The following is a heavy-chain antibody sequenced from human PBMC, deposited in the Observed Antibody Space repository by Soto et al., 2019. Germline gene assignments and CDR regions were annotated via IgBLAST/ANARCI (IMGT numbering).Heavy chain of an antibody. J-gene: IGHJ4*02. CDR2: INANSGVT. D-gene: IGHD5-12*01. CDR3: ARAGLTTLELATIY. Sequence: ASVKVSCKASRYTFTDYYVHWVRQSPGQGLEWMGWINANSGVTKFPQKFQGRVIMTRDTSIITVYMELSRLTSDDTAVYYCARAGLTTLELATIYWGQGTQVTVS. V-gene: IGHV1-2*02. CDR1: RYTFTDYY.